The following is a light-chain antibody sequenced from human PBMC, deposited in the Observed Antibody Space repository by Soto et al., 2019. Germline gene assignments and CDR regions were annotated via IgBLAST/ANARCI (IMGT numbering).Light chain of an antibody. Sequence: QSALTQPASVSGSPGQSITISCTGTSSDIGGYNYVSWYQQHPGKAPKLMIYAVSDRPSGVSHRFSASKSGNTASLTISGLQDEDEADYYCSSFTSSTAPVVFGGGTTLTVL. CDR2: AVS. CDR1: SSDIGGYNY. J-gene: IGLJ2*01. CDR3: SSFTSSTAPVV. V-gene: IGLV2-14*03.